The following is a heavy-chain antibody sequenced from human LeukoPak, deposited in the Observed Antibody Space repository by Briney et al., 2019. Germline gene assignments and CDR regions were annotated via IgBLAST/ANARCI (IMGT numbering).Heavy chain of an antibody. D-gene: IGHD2-15*01. CDR1: GFTFSSYA. CDR3: AKDTTAWWYHRAYMNV. CDR2: IGGSGDKT. Sequence: GGSLTLSCAASGFTFSSYAMSWVRQAPGGALECVSAIGGSGDKTYHADSVKGRFTISGDNSDNRVSLQMDSLRAEDTAVYFCAKDTTAWWYHRAYMNVWGKGTTVTVSS. V-gene: IGHV3-23*01. J-gene: IGHJ6*03.